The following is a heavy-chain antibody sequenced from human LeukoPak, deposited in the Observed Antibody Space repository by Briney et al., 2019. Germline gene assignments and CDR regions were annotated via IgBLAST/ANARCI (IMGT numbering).Heavy chain of an antibody. D-gene: IGHD6-13*01. CDR2: ISSSSSYI. CDR1: GFTFSSYG. CDR3: ARDYSSSWDFDY. J-gene: IGHJ4*02. Sequence: GGSLRLSCAASGFTFSSYGMSWVRQAPGKGLEWVSSISSSSSYIYYADSVKGRFTISRDNAKNSLYLQMNSLRAEDTAVYYCARDYSSSWDFDYWGQGTLVTVSS. V-gene: IGHV3-21*01.